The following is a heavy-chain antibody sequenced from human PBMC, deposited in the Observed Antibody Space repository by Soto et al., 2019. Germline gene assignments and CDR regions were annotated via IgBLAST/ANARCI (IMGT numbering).Heavy chain of an antibody. CDR3: ARGSGAAADPFYYYYGMDV. CDR2: IIPIFGTA. V-gene: IGHV1-69*13. J-gene: IGHJ6*02. Sequence: ASVKVSCKASGGTFSSYAISWVRQAPGQGLEWMGGIIPIFGTANYAQKFQGRVTITADESTSTTYMELSSLRSEDTAVYYCARGSGAAADPFYYYYGMDVWGQGTTVTVS. CDR1: GGTFSSYA. D-gene: IGHD6-13*01.